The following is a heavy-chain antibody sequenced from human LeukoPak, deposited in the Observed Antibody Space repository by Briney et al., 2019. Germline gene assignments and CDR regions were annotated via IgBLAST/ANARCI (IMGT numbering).Heavy chain of an antibody. D-gene: IGHD2-2*01. CDR2: VNSDGSWT. J-gene: IGHJ4*02. V-gene: IGHV3-74*01. CDR3: VSFYETY. CDR1: GNYW. Sequence: GGSLRLSCAASGNYWMHWVRQASGKGLVWVSHVNSDGSWTTYADSVKGRFTISKDNAKNTVYLQMNNLRAEDTAVYYCVSFYETYWGRGTLVTVSS.